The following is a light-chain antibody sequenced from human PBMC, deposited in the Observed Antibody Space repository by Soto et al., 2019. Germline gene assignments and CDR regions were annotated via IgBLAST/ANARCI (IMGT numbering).Light chain of an antibody. CDR2: GSS. V-gene: IGKV3-20*01. Sequence: EVVLTQSPGTLSLSPGERATLSCRGSQSINNNYLAWYQQRPGQAPRLLFYGSSDRATGIPDRFSGSGSGTDFTLTISRLEPEDFAVYYCHQYGSSPPYTFGQGTKLEI. J-gene: IGKJ2*01. CDR1: QSINNNY. CDR3: HQYGSSPPYT.